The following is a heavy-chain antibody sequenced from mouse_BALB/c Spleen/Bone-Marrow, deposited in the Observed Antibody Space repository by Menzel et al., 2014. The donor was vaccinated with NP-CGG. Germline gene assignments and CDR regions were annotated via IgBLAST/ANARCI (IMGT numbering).Heavy chain of an antibody. Sequence: VKLQESGAELVKPGASVKLSCKASGYTFTSYYMYWVKQRPGQGLEWIGEINHSNGYTNFNEKFKSKATLTVDKSSSTAYMQLSSLTSEDSAVYYCTREGAYRGQGTLVTVSA. CDR3: TREGAY. V-gene: IGHV1S81*02. CDR2: INHSNGYT. J-gene: IGHJ3*01. CDR1: GYTFTSYY.